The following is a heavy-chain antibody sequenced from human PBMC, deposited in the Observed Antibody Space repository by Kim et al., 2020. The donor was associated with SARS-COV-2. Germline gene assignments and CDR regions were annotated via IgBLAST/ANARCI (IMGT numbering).Heavy chain of an antibody. CDR3: ARGQNWKRPRALDY. V-gene: IGHV4-34*01. Sequence: SETLSLTCAVYGGSFSGYYWSWIRQPPGKGLEWIGEINHSGSTNYNPSLKSRVTISVDTSKNQFSLKLSSVTAADTAVYYCARGQNWKRPRALDYWGQGTLVTVSS. D-gene: IGHD1-1*01. J-gene: IGHJ4*02. CDR2: INHSGST. CDR1: GGSFSGYY.